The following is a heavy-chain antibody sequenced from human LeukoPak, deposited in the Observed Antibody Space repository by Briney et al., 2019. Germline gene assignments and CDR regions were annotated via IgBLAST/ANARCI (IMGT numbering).Heavy chain of an antibody. CDR2: IYTSGST. D-gene: IGHD1-26*01. V-gene: IGHV4-4*07. CDR1: GGSISNYY. Sequence: PSDTLSLTCTVSGGSISNYYWSWIRQPAGKGLEWIGRIYTSGSTNYNPSLESRITMSVDTSKNQFSLKLSSVTAADTAVYYCARIQWDLPVSWGQGTLVTVSS. J-gene: IGHJ5*02. CDR3: ARIQWDLPVS.